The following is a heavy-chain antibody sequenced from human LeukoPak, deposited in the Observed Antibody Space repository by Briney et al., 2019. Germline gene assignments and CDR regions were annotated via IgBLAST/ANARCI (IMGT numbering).Heavy chain of an antibody. J-gene: IGHJ5*02. CDR3: ARVGLEVRGVIEALGWFDP. V-gene: IGHV1-18*04. CDR1: GYTFTSYG. D-gene: IGHD3-10*01. Sequence: GASVKVSCKASGYTFTSYGISWVRQAPGQGLEWMGWISAYNGNTNYAQKLQGRVTMTTDTSTSTTYMELRSLRSDDTAVYYCARVGLEVRGVIEALGWFDPWGQGTLVTVSS. CDR2: ISAYNGNT.